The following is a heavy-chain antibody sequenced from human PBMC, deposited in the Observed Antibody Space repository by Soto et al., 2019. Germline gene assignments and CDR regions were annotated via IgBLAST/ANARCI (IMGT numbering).Heavy chain of an antibody. J-gene: IGHJ2*01. Sequence: ETLSITCSFSGASISSFNLNLVLQPAGKGPEWVGRLNIAGTINYNPSLKSRITMSMDTSKNQISLHLRSVTAADTAIYYCARDRGEYTSSWFWYFSHWGHGTLVTAPQ. V-gene: IGHV4-4*07. CDR2: LNIAGTI. CDR1: GASISSFN. CDR3: ARDRGEYTSSWFWYFSH. D-gene: IGHD6-13*01.